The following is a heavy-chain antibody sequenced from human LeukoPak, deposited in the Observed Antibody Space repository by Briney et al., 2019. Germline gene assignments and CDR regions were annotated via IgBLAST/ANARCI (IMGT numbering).Heavy chain of an antibody. Sequence: GGSLRLSCAASGFIFSNYWMSWVRQAPGKGLAWVANIKQDGSDKYYVDSVKGRFTFYRDNAKNSLYLQMNSLRVEDTGVYYCARIGYSSSSIDYWGQGTLVTVSS. V-gene: IGHV3-7*01. CDR2: IKQDGSDK. CDR1: GFIFSNYW. CDR3: ARIGYSSSSIDY. D-gene: IGHD6-6*01. J-gene: IGHJ4*02.